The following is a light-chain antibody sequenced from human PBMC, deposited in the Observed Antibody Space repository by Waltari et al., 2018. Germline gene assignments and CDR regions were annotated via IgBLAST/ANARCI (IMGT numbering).Light chain of an antibody. CDR1: QSVLYSPNNKNY. CDR2: WAS. CDR3: QQYYTIPHT. J-gene: IGKJ2*01. Sequence: DIVMTQSPDSLAVSLGERATINCKSSQSVLYSPNNKNYLVWYQQKPGQPPKLLISWASTRESGVPDRFSGSGSGTDFALTISSLQAEDVAFYYCQQYYTIPHTFGQGTKLEIK. V-gene: IGKV4-1*01.